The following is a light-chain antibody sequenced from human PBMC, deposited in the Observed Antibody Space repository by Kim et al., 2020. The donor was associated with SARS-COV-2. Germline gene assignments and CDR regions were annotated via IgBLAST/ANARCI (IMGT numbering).Light chain of an antibody. CDR1: QSISVW. V-gene: IGKV1-5*01. J-gene: IGKJ1*01. Sequence: ELVGDRVTITCRASQSISVWLAWYQQKPAKAPKLLIYDASSLESGVPSRISGSGSGTEFTLTISSLQPDDFATYYCQQYHKYPWTFGQGTKVDIK. CDR2: DAS. CDR3: QQYHKYPWT.